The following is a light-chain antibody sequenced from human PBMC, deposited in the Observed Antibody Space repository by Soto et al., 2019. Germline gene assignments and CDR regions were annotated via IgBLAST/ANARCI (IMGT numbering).Light chain of an antibody. J-gene: IGLJ2*01. CDR1: SGSVSTNYY. Sequence: QTVVTQEPSFSVSPGGTVTLTCDLSSGSVSTNYYPSWYQQTPGQAPRTLIYRTNTRSSGVPDRFSGSILGNKAALTITGAQADDESDYYCAAWDDSLNGRGVVFGGGTQLTVL. CDR2: RTN. V-gene: IGLV8-61*01. CDR3: AAWDDSLNGRGVV.